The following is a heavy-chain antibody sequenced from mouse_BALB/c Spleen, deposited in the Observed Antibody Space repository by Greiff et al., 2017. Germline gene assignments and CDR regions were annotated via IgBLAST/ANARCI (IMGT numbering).Heavy chain of an antibody. CDR2: ISYSGST. D-gene: IGHD2-1*01. CDR3: AREGGNYPYYAMDY. V-gene: IGHV3-2*02. Sequence: EVQRVESGPGLVKPSQSLSLTCTVTGYSITSDYAWNWIRQFPGNKLEWMGYISYSGSTSYNPSLKSRISITRDTSKNQFFLQLNSVTTEDTATYYCAREGGNYPYYAMDYWGQGTSVTVSS. J-gene: IGHJ4*01. CDR1: GYSITSDYA.